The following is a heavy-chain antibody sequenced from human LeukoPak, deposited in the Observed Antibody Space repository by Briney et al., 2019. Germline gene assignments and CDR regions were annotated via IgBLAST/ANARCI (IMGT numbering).Heavy chain of an antibody. Sequence: SETLSLTCTVSGGSISSSSYYWGWIRQPPGKGLEWIGSIYYSGSTYYNPSLKSRVTISVDTSKNQFSLKLSSVTAADTAVYYCARHGQLSYFDYWGQGTLVTVSS. CDR3: ARHGQLSYFDY. D-gene: IGHD5-24*01. V-gene: IGHV4-39*01. CDR1: GGSISSSSYY. J-gene: IGHJ4*02. CDR2: IYYSGST.